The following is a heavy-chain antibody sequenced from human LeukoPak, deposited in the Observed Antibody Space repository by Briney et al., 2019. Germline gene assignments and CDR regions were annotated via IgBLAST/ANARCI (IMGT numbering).Heavy chain of an antibody. V-gene: IGHV4-34*01. Sequence: KSSETLSLTCAVYGGSFSGYYWSWIRQPPGKGLEWIGEINHSGSTNYNPSLKSRVTISVDTSKNQFSLKLSSVTAADTAVYYCARRTAGYSYGYVDYWGQGTLVTVSS. CDR1: GGSFSGYY. CDR3: ARRTAGYSYGYVDY. J-gene: IGHJ4*02. D-gene: IGHD5-18*01. CDR2: INHSGST.